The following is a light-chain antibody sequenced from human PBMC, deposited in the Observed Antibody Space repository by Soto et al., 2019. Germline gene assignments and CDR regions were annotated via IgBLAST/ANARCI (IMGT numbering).Light chain of an antibody. V-gene: IGKV3-20*01. J-gene: IGKJ3*01. CDR1: QSVTNSY. Sequence: EMVWTQSPGTLSFSPGERVTLSCRASQSVTNSYLAWYQQKPGQAPRLLIYDASTRATGIPDSFSGSGSVTVFTLTISRLEPEAFAGYYCQQYVRSPGLLAFGSVTKVDIK. CDR3: QQYVRSPGLLA. CDR2: DAS.